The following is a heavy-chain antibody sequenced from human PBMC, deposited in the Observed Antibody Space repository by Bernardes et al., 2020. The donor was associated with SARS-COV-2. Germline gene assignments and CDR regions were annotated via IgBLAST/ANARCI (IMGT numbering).Heavy chain of an antibody. CDR2: ISASSSNT. D-gene: IGHD2-15*01. CDR1: GFSFNNYA. CDR3: AKAHATGSAYDY. J-gene: IGHJ4*02. Sequence: VGSLSLSCAASGFSFNNYAMHWVRQAPGKGLEWVSDISASSSNTYYADSVKGRLTISRDNSNNRLHLQMSSLRVEDTAMYYCAKAHATGSAYDYWGQGTLVTVSS. V-gene: IGHV3-23*01.